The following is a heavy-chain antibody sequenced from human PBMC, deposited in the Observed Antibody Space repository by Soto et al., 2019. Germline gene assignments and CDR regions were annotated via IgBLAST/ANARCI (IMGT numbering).Heavy chain of an antibody. D-gene: IGHD5-18*01. V-gene: IGHV3-30*04. J-gene: IGHJ4*02. Sequence: QVQLVESGGGVVQPGRSLKLSCADSGFTFSSYAMHWVRQAPGKGLEGGAIISYDGTIKYYADSVKGRFTISRDNSKNTLYLQMNSLRAEDTAVYYCARDLSGYGYDYWGQGTLVTVSS. CDR1: GFTFSSYA. CDR3: ARDLSGYGYDY. CDR2: ISYDGTIK.